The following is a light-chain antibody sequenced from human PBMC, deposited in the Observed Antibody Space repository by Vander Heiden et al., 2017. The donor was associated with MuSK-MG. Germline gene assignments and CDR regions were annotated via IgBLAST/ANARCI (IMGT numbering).Light chain of an antibody. CDR1: SSDVGSSHF. V-gene: IGLV2-14*03. CDR2: DVS. J-gene: IGLJ1*01. CDR3: NSFTTSSTHV. Sequence: QSALTQPASVSGSPGQSITISCTGTSSDVGSSHFVFWYQQHPGKAPKLMIYDVSNRPSGVSHRCSGSKSGNTASLTISGLQAEDEADYYCNSFTTSSTHVFGTGTRVTVL.